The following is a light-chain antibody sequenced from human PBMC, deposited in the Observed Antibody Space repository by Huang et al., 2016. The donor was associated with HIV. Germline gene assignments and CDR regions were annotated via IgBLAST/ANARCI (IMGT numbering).Light chain of an antibody. Sequence: DIQMTQSPSSLSASIGDRVTITCRASQSISSHLNWYQQKPGKAPKLLIYGASKLQTGVPSRFSGSGSGTDFTLAISSLQPEDFATYYCQQSYDARTFDQGTKVEI. V-gene: IGKV1-39*01. CDR1: QSISSH. CDR3: QQSYDART. J-gene: IGKJ1*01. CDR2: GAS.